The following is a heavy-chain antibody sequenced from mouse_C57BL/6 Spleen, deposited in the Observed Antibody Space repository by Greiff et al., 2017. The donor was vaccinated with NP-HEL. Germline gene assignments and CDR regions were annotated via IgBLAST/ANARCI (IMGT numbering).Heavy chain of an antibody. CDR1: GFTFSDYG. V-gene: IGHV5-17*01. D-gene: IGHD2-1*01. CDR3: ARSGNYGDMDY. Sequence: EVKLVESGGGLVKPGGSLKLSCAASGFTFSDYGMHWVRQAPEKGLEWVAYISSGSSTIYYADTVKGRITISRDNAKNTLFLQMTSLRSEDTAMYYCARSGNYGDMDYWGQGTSVTVSS. CDR2: ISSGSSTI. J-gene: IGHJ4*01.